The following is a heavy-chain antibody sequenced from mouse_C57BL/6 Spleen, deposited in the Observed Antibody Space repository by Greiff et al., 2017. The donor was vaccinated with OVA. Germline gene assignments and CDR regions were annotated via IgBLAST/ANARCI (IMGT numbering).Heavy chain of an antibody. J-gene: IGHJ4*01. CDR2: INYDGSST. D-gene: IGHD2-13*01. CDR1: GFTFSDYY. Sequence: EVKVVESEGGLVQPGSSMKLSCTASGFTFSDYYMAWVRQVPEKGLEWVANINYDGSSTYYLDSLKSRFIISRDNAKNILYLQMSSLKSEDTATYYGARGGRLLEDYAMDYWGQGTSVTVSS. V-gene: IGHV5-16*01. CDR3: ARGGRLLEDYAMDY.